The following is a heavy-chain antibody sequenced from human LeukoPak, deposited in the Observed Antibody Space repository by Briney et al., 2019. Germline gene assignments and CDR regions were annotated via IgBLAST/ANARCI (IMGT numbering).Heavy chain of an antibody. CDR1: GFTFDDYA. D-gene: IGHD6-13*01. J-gene: IGHJ4*02. CDR2: ISWNSGSI. V-gene: IGHV3-9*01. Sequence: PGGSLRLSCAASGFTFDDYAMHWVRQAPGKGLEWVSGISWNSGSIGYADSVKGRFTISRDNAKNSLYLQMNSLRAEDTALYYCAKDASAAADPNDYFDYWGQGTLVTVSS. CDR3: AKDASAAADPNDYFDY.